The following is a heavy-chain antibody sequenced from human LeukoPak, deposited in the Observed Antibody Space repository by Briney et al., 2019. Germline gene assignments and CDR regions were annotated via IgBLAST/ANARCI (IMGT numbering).Heavy chain of an antibody. CDR2: ISAYNGNT. Sequence: GASVKVSCKASGYTFTTYGISWVRQAPGQGLEWMGWISAYNGNTNYAQKFQGRVTMTTDTSTSTAYMELRSLRSDDTAVYYCARGILRFPPLVGFAPWGQGPLVTVSP. CDR1: GYTFTTYG. J-gene: IGHJ5*02. D-gene: IGHD3-3*01. V-gene: IGHV1-18*01. CDR3: ARGILRFPPLVGFAP.